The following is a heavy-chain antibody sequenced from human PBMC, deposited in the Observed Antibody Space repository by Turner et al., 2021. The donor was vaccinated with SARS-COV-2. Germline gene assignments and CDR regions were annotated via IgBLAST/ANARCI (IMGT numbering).Heavy chain of an antibody. CDR3: ARDPNSGASL. CDR2: KKQGGSEN. D-gene: IGHD2-15*01. J-gene: IGHJ4*02. Sequence: EEQLVECGGGSVQPGGSLNLACTASGFALSSWRHWVRQAPGKVPEWVTTKKQGGSENYLVVSVKGRFNTSKDNAKNSLSLQMNSLRAEDTDVYYCARDPNSGASLWGQGILVTVSS. V-gene: IGHV3-7*04. CDR1: GFALSSW.